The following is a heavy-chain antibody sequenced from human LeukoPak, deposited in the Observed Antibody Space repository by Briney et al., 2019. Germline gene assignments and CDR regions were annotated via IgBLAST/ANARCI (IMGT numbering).Heavy chain of an antibody. J-gene: IGHJ6*03. CDR1: GYTFTSYG. Sequence: ASVTVSCKASGYTFTSYGISWVRQAPGQGLEWMGWISAYNGNTNYAQKLQGRVTMTTDTSTSTAYMELRSLRSDDTAVYYCASARVPYYYMDVWGKGTTVTVSS. D-gene: IGHD3-10*01. V-gene: IGHV1-18*01. CDR3: ASARVPYYYMDV. CDR2: ISAYNGNT.